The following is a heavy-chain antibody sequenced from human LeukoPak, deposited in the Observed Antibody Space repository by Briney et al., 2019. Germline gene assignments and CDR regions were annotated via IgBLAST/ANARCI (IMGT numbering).Heavy chain of an antibody. CDR2: ISGTGGST. CDR1: GFTFGAYA. D-gene: IGHD6-19*01. CDR3: ARYRNGWGFDY. Sequence: GGSLRLSCVASGFTFGAYAMSWVRQAPGKGLEWVSGISGTGGSTHYADSVKGRLTISRDSSKKTVFLQMNGLRVEDTGVYYCARYRNGWGFDYWGQGTLVTVSS. J-gene: IGHJ4*02. V-gene: IGHV3-23*01.